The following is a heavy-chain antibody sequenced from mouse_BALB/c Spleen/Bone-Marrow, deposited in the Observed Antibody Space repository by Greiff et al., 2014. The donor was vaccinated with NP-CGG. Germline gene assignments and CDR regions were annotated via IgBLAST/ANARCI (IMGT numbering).Heavy chain of an antibody. J-gene: IGHJ1*01. CDR1: GFNIKDTY. D-gene: IGHD2-14*01. CDR2: IDPASGNT. V-gene: IGHV14-3*02. CDR3: ANYMYGWYCDV. Sequence: EVQLQQSGAELVKPGDSVKLSCTASGFNIKDTYMHWVKQRPEQGLEWIGRIDPASGNTKYEPKVQGKATITADTSSNTAYLQLMCRTSEDTALYYCANYMYGWYCDVWGAGTTVTVSS.